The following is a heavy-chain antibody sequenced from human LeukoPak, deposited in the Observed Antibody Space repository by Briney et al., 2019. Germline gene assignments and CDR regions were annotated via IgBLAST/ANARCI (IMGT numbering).Heavy chain of an antibody. CDR3: ARAQSGSQGSLVYFDY. CDR2: IKQDGSAK. V-gene: IGHV3-7*04. Sequence: GGSLRLSCAASGFTFSTYWMEWVRQAPGKGLEWVANIKQDGSAKYYVDSVKGRFTISRDNAKNSLYLEMYSLRAEDTAVYYCARAQSGSQGSLVYFDYWGQGTLVTVSS. CDR1: GFTFSTYW. J-gene: IGHJ4*02. D-gene: IGHD1-26*01.